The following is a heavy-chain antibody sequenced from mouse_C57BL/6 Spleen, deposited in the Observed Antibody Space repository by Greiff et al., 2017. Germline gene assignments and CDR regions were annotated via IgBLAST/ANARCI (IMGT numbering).Heavy chain of an antibody. Sequence: QVQLQQSGAELVKPGASVKISCKASGYAFSSYWMNWVKQRPGKGLEWIGQIYPGDGDTNYNGKFKGKATLTADKSSSTAYMQLSSLTSEDSAVYFCARWGANWAYYYAMDYWGQGTSVTVSS. CDR1: GYAFSSYW. CDR3: ARWGANWAYYYAMDY. CDR2: IYPGDGDT. V-gene: IGHV1-80*01. J-gene: IGHJ4*01. D-gene: IGHD4-1*01.